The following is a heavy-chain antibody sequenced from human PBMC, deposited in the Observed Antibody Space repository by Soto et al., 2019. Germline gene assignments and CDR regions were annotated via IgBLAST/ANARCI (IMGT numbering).Heavy chain of an antibody. Sequence: QVQLQESGPGLVKPSETLSLTCTVSGGSVSSGTYYWSWIRQPPGKGLEWIGFISYSGNTNYNPSLKGRVLISVDTSKNQFSLNLSSVTAADTAVYYCEREWSYFDYWGQGTLVTVSS. V-gene: IGHV4-61*01. D-gene: IGHD2-8*01. CDR2: ISYSGNT. CDR1: GGSVSSGTYY. CDR3: EREWSYFDY. J-gene: IGHJ4*02.